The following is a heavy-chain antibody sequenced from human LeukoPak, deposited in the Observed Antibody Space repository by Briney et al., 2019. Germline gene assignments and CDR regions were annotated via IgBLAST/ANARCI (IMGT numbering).Heavy chain of an antibody. CDR1: GFTFSNFA. D-gene: IGHD4-23*01. V-gene: IGHV3-23*01. J-gene: IGHJ4*02. CDR3: AKGSTRWELLDS. CDR2: INSNSVHT. Sequence: GGSLRLSCAASGFTFSNFAMSWVRQAPGKGLEWVSGINSNSVHTYHADSVKGRFTISRDNSRETLYLQMNSLTADDTALYYCAKGSTRWELLDSWGQGTLVTVSS.